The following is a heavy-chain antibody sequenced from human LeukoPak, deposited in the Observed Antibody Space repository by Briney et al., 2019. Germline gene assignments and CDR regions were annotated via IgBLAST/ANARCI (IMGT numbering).Heavy chain of an antibody. Sequence: GXSLXLSCSASGFTFSTYAMHWVRQAPGKGLEHVSTINTNGDDTYYAESVKGRFTISRDNSKRTLYLQMSSLRAEDTAVYYCVKDLRGGGYYTSFDYWGQGTLVTVSS. D-gene: IGHD3-10*01. CDR1: GFTFSTYA. J-gene: IGHJ4*02. V-gene: IGHV3-64D*09. CDR2: INTNGDDT. CDR3: VKDLRGGGYYTSFDY.